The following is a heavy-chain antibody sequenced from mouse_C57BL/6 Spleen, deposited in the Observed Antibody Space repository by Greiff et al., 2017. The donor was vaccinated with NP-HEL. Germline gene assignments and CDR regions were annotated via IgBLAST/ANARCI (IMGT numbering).Heavy chain of an antibody. CDR2: IDPENGDT. V-gene: IGHV14-4*01. J-gene: IGHJ3*01. CDR3: TTGLRGAY. D-gene: IGHD2-4*01. Sequence: EVQLQQSGAELVRPGASVKLSCTASGFNIKDDYMHWVKQRPEQGLEWIGWIDPENGDTEYASKFQGKATITADTSSNTAYLQLSSLTSEDTAVYYCTTGLRGAYGGQGTLVTVSA. CDR1: GFNIKDDY.